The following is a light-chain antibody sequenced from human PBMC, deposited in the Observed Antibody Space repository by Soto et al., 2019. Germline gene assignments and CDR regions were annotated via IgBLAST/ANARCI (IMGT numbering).Light chain of an antibody. Sequence: DIQMTRSPSTLSAFVGDRVTITCRASQSISTWLAWYQQIPGKAPKLLIYKASRLESGVPSRFSGSGSGTEFTLTISSLQPDDFGTYYCQHYSDYSRTFGQGTKVDIK. CDR3: QHYSDYSRT. V-gene: IGKV1-5*03. J-gene: IGKJ1*01. CDR1: QSISTW. CDR2: KAS.